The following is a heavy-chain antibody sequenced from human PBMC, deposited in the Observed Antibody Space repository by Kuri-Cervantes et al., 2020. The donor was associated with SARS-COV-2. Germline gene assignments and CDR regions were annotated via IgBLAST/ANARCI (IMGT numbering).Heavy chain of an antibody. Sequence: GESLKISCAASGFTFSDYYMSWIRQAPGKGLEWVSYISSSGSTIYYADSVKGRFTISRDNSKNSLYLQMNSLRTEDTALYYCAKDKDRDGCNLPGDFQHWGQGTLVTVSS. J-gene: IGHJ1*01. CDR2: ISSSGSTI. V-gene: IGHV3-11*01. D-gene: IGHD5-24*01. CDR1: GFTFSDYY. CDR3: AKDKDRDGCNLPGDFQH.